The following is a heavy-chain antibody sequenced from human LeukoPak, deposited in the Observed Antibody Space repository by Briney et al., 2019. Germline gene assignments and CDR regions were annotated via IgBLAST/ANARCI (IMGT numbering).Heavy chain of an antibody. J-gene: IGHJ5*02. CDR2: IYSSGST. V-gene: IGHV4-4*07. D-gene: IGHD1-1*01. Sequence: PSETLSLTCTVSGGSISSYYWSWIRQPAGKGLDWIGRIYSSGSTNYNPSLKSRVTMSVDTSRNQFSLKVSFVTAADTAVYYCARHGTTGTNLNWFDPWGQGTLVTVSS. CDR1: GGSISSYY. CDR3: ARHGTTGTNLNWFDP.